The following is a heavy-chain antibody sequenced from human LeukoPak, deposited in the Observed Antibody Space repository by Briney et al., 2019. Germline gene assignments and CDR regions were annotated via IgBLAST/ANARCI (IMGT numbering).Heavy chain of an antibody. CDR3: AKVSGYTSGWYVDFDC. V-gene: IGHV3-23*01. D-gene: IGHD6-19*01. J-gene: IGHJ4*02. Sequence: GGSLRLSCAASGFTFSNYAMSWVRQAPGKGLEWVSGINGGGGSTYYADSVKGRFTISRDNSKNTLYLQMSSLRAEDTAVYYCAKVSGYTSGWYVDFDCWGQGSLVTVSS. CDR2: INGGGGST. CDR1: GFTFSNYA.